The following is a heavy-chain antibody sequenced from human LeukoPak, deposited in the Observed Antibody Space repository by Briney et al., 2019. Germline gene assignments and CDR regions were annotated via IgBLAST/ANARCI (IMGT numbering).Heavy chain of an antibody. V-gene: IGHV4-39*07. J-gene: IGHJ3*02. Sequence: SETLSLTSTVSGGSISSSSYYWGWIRQPPGKGLEWIGSIYYSGSTYYNPSLKSRVTISVDTSKNQFSLKLSSVTAADTAVYYCARYYSSSWEDDAFDIWGQGTMVTVSS. CDR3: ARYYSSSWEDDAFDI. D-gene: IGHD6-13*01. CDR1: GGSISSSSYY. CDR2: IYYSGST.